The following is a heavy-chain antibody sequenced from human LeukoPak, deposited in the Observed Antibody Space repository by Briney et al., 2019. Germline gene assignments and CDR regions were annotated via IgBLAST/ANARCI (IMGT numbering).Heavy chain of an antibody. CDR1: GYTFTNYG. V-gene: IGHV1-18*01. CDR3: ARHAGDGYKSWRLIEYFQH. D-gene: IGHD5-24*01. Sequence: ASLKVSCKASGYTFTNYGISWVRQAPGQGLEWMGWISAYNGHTNYAQKLQGRVTMTTDTSTSTAYMELRSLRSDDTAVYYCARHAGDGYKSWRLIEYFQHWGQGTLVTVSS. J-gene: IGHJ1*01. CDR2: ISAYNGHT.